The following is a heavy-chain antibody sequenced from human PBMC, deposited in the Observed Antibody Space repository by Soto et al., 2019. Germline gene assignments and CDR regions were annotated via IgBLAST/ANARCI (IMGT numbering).Heavy chain of an antibody. CDR2: INHSGST. D-gene: IGHD2-15*01. Sequence: PSETLSLTCAVHGGSFSGYYWSWIRQPPGKGPEWIGEINHSGSTNYNSSLKSRVTISVDTSKNQFSLKLSSVTAADTAVYYCARGCRFGGSCLFDPWGQGTLVTVSS. J-gene: IGHJ5*02. V-gene: IGHV4-34*01. CDR3: ARGCRFGGSCLFDP. CDR1: GGSFSGYY.